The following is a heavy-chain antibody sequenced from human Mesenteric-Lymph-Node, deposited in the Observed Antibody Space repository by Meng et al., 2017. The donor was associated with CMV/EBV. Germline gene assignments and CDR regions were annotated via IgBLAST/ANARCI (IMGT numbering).Heavy chain of an antibody. CDR3: AREARGWFDP. CDR2: IKGDGSGI. CDR1: GFRFSDSW. Sequence: GGSLRLSCAASGFRFSDSWMLWVRQAPGKGLVWVSRIKGDGSGITYTDSVKGRFTISRDNAKNSLYLQMNSLRAEDTAVYYCAREARGWFDPWGQGTLVTVSS. J-gene: IGHJ5*02. V-gene: IGHV3-74*03.